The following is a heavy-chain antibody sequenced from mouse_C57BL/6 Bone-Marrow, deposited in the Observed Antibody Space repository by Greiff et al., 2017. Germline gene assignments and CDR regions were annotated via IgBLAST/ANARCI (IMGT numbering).Heavy chain of an antibody. CDR3: ARGAYYYGSPCYFDY. Sequence: QVQLQQPGAELVKPGASVKLSCKASGYTFTSYWMHWVKQRPGQGLEWIGMIHPNSGSTNYNEKFKSKATLTVDKSSSTAYMQLSSLTSEDSAVYYCARGAYYYGSPCYFDYWGQGTTLTVSS. V-gene: IGHV1-64*01. J-gene: IGHJ2*01. D-gene: IGHD1-1*01. CDR2: IHPNSGST. CDR1: GYTFTSYW.